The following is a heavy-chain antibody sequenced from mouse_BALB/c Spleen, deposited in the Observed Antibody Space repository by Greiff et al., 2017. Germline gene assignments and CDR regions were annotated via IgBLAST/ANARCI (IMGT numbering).Heavy chain of an antibody. V-gene: IGHV3-8*02. Sequence: VQLQQSGPSLVKPSQTLSLTCSVTGDSITSGYWNWIRKFPGNKLEYMGYISYSGSTYYNPSLKSRISITRDTSKNQSYLQLNSVTTEDTATYYCARGGYYDYWYFDVWGAGTTVTVAS. CDR1: GDSITSGY. CDR3: ARGGYYDYWYFDV. D-gene: IGHD2-3*01. CDR2: ISYSGST. J-gene: IGHJ1*01.